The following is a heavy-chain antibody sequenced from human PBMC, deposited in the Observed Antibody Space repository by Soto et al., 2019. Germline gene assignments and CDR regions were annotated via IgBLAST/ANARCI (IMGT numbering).Heavy chain of an antibody. D-gene: IGHD3-3*01. CDR2: IRSKAYGGTT. CDR3: TRAERIFVVVIALVDAFDI. V-gene: IGHV3-49*03. J-gene: IGHJ3*02. CDR1: GFTFGDYA. Sequence: GGSLRLSCTASGFTFGDYAMSWFRQAPGKGLEWVGFIRSKAYGGTTEYAASVKGRFTISRDDSKSIAYLQMNSLKTEDTAVYYCTRAERIFVVVIALVDAFDIWGQGIMVTVS.